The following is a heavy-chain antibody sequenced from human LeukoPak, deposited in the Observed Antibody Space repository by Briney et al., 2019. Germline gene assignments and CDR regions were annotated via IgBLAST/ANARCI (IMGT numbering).Heavy chain of an antibody. Sequence: ASVNVSCKASGYTFTSNYIHWVRQAPGQGLGWMGMIYPRDGSTSYAQKFQSRVTITADESTSTAYMELSSLRSEDTAVYYCAREFSGRYYYYGMDVWGQGTTVTVSS. J-gene: IGHJ6*02. V-gene: IGHV1-46*01. CDR1: GYTFTSNY. CDR3: AREFSGRYYYYGMDV. CDR2: IYPRDGST. D-gene: IGHD3-10*01.